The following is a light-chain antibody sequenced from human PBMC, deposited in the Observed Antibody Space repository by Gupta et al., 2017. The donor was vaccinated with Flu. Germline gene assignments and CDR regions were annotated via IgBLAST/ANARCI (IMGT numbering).Light chain of an antibody. CDR2: EVS. Sequence: SVTISCTGTSSDFGGYNSVSWYQQHPGKAPKLMIYEVSKRPSGVPDRFSGSKSGNTASLTVSGLQAEDEADYYCSSYAGSNNLVFGGGTKLTVL. J-gene: IGLJ3*02. V-gene: IGLV2-8*01. CDR3: SSYAGSNNLV. CDR1: SSDFGGYNS.